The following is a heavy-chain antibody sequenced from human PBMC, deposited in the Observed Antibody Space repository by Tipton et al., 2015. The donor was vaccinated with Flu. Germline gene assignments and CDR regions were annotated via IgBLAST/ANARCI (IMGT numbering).Heavy chain of an antibody. V-gene: IGHV4-61*01. CDR2: ISYSGST. Sequence: PGLVKPSETLSLTCTVSGGSVSSGSYYWSWIRQPPGKGLEWIGYISYSGSTNYNPSLKTRVTISVDTSKNQFSLKLSSVTAADTAVYYCARDRPAGVGSGWYRAFDIWGQGTMVTVSS. D-gene: IGHD6-19*01. CDR1: GGSVSSGSYY. CDR3: ARDRPAGVGSGWYRAFDI. J-gene: IGHJ3*02.